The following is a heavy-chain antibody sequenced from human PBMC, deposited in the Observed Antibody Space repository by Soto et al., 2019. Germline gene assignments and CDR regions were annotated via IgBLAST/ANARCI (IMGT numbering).Heavy chain of an antibody. D-gene: IGHD4-17*01. CDR3: ARGMTTVTTFDY. Sequence: SETLSLTCAVYGGPFSGYYWSWIRQPPGKGLEWIGEINHSGSTNYNPSLKSRVTISVDRSKNQFSLKLSSVTAADTAVYDCARGMTTVTTFDYWGQGTLVTVSS. V-gene: IGHV4-34*01. J-gene: IGHJ4*02. CDR1: GGPFSGYY. CDR2: INHSGST.